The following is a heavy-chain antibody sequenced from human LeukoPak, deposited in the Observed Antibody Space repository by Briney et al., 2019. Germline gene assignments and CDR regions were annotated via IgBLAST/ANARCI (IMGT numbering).Heavy chain of an antibody. V-gene: IGHV3-7*03. D-gene: IGHD2-2*01. J-gene: IGHJ6*02. CDR1: GFTFSSYW. Sequence: PGGSLRLSCAASGFTFSSYWMSWVRQAPGTGLEWVANIKQDGSEKYYVDSVKGRFTISRDNAENSLYLQMNSLRAEDTAVYYCARVNCSSTSFRFREYYYYYGMDVWGQGTTVTVSS. CDR3: ARVNCSSTSFRFREYYYYYGMDV. CDR2: IKQDGSEK.